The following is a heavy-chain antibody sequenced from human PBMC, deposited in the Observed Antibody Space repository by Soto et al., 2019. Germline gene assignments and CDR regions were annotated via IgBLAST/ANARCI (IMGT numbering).Heavy chain of an antibody. CDR2: IYYSGST. J-gene: IGHJ4*02. CDR3: ARRYGGTHDY. Sequence: SETLSLICTVSGGSISSYYWSWIRQPPGKGLEWIGYIYYSGSTNYNPSLKSRVTISVDTSKNQFSLKLSSVTAADTAVYYCARRYGGTHDYWGQGTLVTVSS. V-gene: IGHV4-59*08. D-gene: IGHD4-17*01. CDR1: GGSISSYY.